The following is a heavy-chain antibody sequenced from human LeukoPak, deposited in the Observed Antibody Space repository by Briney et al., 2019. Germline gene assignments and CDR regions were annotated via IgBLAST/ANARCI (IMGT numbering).Heavy chain of an antibody. D-gene: IGHD1-14*01. V-gene: IGHV4-4*07. CDR2: IYNSGYT. CDR1: GASISPYY. CDR3: ARGNNSPWDY. Sequence: SETLSLTCTVSGASISPYYWSWIRQPAGKGLEWIGRIYNSGYTNYNPSLESRVTMSLDTSKNEFSLKLSSVTTADTALYYSARGNNSPWDYWGQGILVTVSS. J-gene: IGHJ4*02.